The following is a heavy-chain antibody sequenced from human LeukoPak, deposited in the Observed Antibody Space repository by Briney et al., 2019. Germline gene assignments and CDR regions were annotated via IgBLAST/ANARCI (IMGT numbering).Heavy chain of an antibody. Sequence: GGSLRLSCAASGFTFDDYAMHWVRHAPGKGLEWVSGISWNSGSIGYADSVKGRFTISRDNAKNSLFLQMNSLRAEDTALYYCAKTWFGELLSPSPFDYWGQGTLVTVSS. J-gene: IGHJ4*02. D-gene: IGHD3-10*01. CDR3: AKTWFGELLSPSPFDY. CDR2: ISWNSGSI. V-gene: IGHV3-9*01. CDR1: GFTFDDYA.